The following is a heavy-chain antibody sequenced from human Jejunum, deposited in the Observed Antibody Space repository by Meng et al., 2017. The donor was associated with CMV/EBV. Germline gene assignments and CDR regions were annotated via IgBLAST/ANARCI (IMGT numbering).Heavy chain of an antibody. CDR1: GYTFTTNN. Sequence: QVQLVQSGSALKEPGASVNVSCKASGYTFTTNNLIWVRQAPGQGPEWMGWINTNTGNPTYARDLTGRFVFSSDTSVSTAYLQISSLKAEDTAVYYCARDGLNERYFDYWGQGTLVTVSS. J-gene: IGHJ4*02. CDR3: ARDGLNERYFDY. CDR2: INTNTGNP. V-gene: IGHV7-4-1*02.